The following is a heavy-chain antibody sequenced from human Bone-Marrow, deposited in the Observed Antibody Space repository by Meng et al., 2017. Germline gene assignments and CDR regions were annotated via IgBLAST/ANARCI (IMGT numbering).Heavy chain of an antibody. CDR2: ISSSGSTI. V-gene: IGHV3-11*01. Sequence: GEYLKISCAASGFTFSDYYMSWIRQAPGKGLEWVSYISSSGSTIYYADSVKGRFTISRDNAQNSLYLQMNSLRAEDTAVYYCARLLDYYVSSGYYGDFDYWGQGTLVTVSS. D-gene: IGHD3-22*01. CDR3: ARLLDYYVSSGYYGDFDY. CDR1: GFTFSDYY. J-gene: IGHJ4*02.